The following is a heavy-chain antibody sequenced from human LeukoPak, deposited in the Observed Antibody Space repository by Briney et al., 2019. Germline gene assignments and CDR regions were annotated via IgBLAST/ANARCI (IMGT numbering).Heavy chain of an antibody. CDR3: ARGSSLYGRYDY. CDR2: MNPNSGNT. Sequence: ASVKVSCKASGYTFTSYDINWVRQATGQGLEWMGWMNPNSGNTGYAQKFQGRVTMTRNTSISTAYMELSSLRSEDTAVYYCARGSSLYGRYDYWGQGTLVTVSS. V-gene: IGHV1-8*01. D-gene: IGHD2-8*01. J-gene: IGHJ4*02. CDR1: GYTFTSYD.